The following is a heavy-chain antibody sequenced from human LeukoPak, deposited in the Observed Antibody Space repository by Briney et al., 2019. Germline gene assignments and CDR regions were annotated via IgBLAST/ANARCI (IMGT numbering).Heavy chain of an antibody. CDR3: AKGTYSGYGRDTFDI. CDR2: ISGSGGST. D-gene: IGHD5-12*01. V-gene: IGHV3-23*01. Sequence: GGSLRLSCAASGFTFSNYAVSWVRQAPGKGLEWVSVISGSGGSTYYADSVKGWFTISRDNSKNTLYMQMNSLRAEDTAVYYCAKGTYSGYGRDTFDIWGQGTMVTVSS. CDR1: GFTFSNYA. J-gene: IGHJ3*02.